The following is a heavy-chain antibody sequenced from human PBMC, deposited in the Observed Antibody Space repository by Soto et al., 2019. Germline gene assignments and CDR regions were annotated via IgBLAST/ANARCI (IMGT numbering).Heavy chain of an antibody. CDR1: GGSISSGGYY. V-gene: IGHV4-39*02. D-gene: IGHD6-6*01. J-gene: IGHJ5*02. CDR2: ISYSGTT. Sequence: SETLSLTCTVSGGSISSGGYYWSWIRQPPGKGLEWIGSISYSGTTYSNPSLKSRLTMSLDTSKNHFSLKLTSVTAADTAVYYCPSEYSSSSWFDPWGQGALVTVSS. CDR3: PSEYSSSSWFDP.